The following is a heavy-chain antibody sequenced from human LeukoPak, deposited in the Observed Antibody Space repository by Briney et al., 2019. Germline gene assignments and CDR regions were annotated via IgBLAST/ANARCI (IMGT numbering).Heavy chain of an antibody. CDR1: GFTFSTYY. Sequence: GGSLRLSCVASGFTFSTYYMHWVRQAPGKGLGWVSCITSSGTDMYYADSVRGRFTISRDNAKNSLYLEINSLRVEDTAVYYCARDAYNSYDYWGQGTLVTVSS. D-gene: IGHD5-24*01. J-gene: IGHJ4*02. CDR3: ARDAYNSYDY. CDR2: ITSSGTDM. V-gene: IGHV3-21*01.